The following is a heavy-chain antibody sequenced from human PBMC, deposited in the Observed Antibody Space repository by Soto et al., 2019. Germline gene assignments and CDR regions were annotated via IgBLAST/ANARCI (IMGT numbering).Heavy chain of an antibody. CDR2: ISYDGSQK. CDR1: GFSFSSSA. CDR3: AKDRGRWLKLGYFDY. D-gene: IGHD3-16*01. J-gene: IGHJ4*02. V-gene: IGHV3-30*04. Sequence: GGSLRLSCAASGFSFSSSAMHWVRQAPDKGLEWVAIISYDGSQKYYADSVKGRFTISRDNSKNTLSLQMNSLRAEDTAVYFCAKDRGRWLKLGYFDYWGQGTLVTVSS.